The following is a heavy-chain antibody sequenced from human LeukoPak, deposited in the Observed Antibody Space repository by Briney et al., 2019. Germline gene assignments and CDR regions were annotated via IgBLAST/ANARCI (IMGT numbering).Heavy chain of an antibody. V-gene: IGHV3-23*01. D-gene: IGHD1-14*01. CDR3: AKGYRYFDW. J-gene: IGHJ4*02. CDR2: ISASGGNT. Sequence: GGSLRLSCAASGFTFSTYAMVGVRQAPGKGLEWVSLISASGGNTYYADSVKGRITISRDNSKNTMYVQMNSLRGEDTAVYYCAKGYRYFDWWGQGTLVTVSS. CDR1: GFTFSTYA.